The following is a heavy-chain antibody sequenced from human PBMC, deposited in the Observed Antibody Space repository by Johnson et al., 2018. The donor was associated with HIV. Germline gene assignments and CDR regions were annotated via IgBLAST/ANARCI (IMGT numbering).Heavy chain of an antibody. CDR3: AKDMGSSGWSNAFDI. J-gene: IGHJ3*02. CDR2: ISYDGSEK. Sequence: VQLVESGGGVVQPGRSLRLSCAASGFTFSTYVMYWVRQAPGKGLEWVAVISYDGSEKYFADSVKGRFTISRDSSKNTLYLQMNSLRAEDTALYYCAKDMGSSGWSNAFDIWGQGTMVTVSS. CDR1: GFTFSTYV. D-gene: IGHD6-19*01. V-gene: IGHV3-30*18.